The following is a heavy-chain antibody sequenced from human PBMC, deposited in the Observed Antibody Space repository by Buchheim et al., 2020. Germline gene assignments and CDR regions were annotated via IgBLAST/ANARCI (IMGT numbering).Heavy chain of an antibody. Sequence: QLQLQESGPGLVKPSETLSLTCTVSGGSISSNRYYWGWIRQPPGKGLEWIGNIYYSGITYYNPSLKSRVTISIAPSKNQFSLKLRSVTAADMAVYYCSRAVTAKYYGMDVWGQGTT. D-gene: IGHD4-11*01. CDR2: IYYSGIT. J-gene: IGHJ6*02. V-gene: IGHV4-39*07. CDR3: SRAVTAKYYGMDV. CDR1: GGSISSNRYY.